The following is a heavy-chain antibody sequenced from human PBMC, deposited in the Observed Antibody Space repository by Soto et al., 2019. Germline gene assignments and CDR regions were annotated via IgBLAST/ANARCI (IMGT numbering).Heavy chain of an antibody. CDR2: ISSSSSTI. D-gene: IGHD6-19*01. Sequence: ESGGGLVQPGGSLRLSCAASGFTFSNQSMNWVRQAPGKGLEWVSYISSSSSTILYADSVKGRFTISRDNAKKSLYLQMNSLRDEDTAVYYCARDAYSSGWYTWFDPWGQGTLVTVSS. J-gene: IGHJ5*02. CDR3: ARDAYSSGWYTWFDP. CDR1: GFTFSNQS. V-gene: IGHV3-48*02.